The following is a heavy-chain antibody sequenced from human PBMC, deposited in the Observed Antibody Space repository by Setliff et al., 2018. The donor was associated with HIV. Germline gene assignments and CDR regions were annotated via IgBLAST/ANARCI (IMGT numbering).Heavy chain of an antibody. J-gene: IGHJ4*02. CDR1: GYSFTDYY. D-gene: IGHD3-3*01. V-gene: IGHV1-2*02. CDR3: ARLTIFGVVEHDY. CDR2: INPSSGDT. Sequence: ASVKVSCKTSGYSFTDYYVHWVRQAPGQGPEWMGWINPSSGDTKYAQKFQGRVTMTRDTSISTAYMELSSLRSEDTAVYYCARLTIFGVVEHDYWGQGTLVTVSS.